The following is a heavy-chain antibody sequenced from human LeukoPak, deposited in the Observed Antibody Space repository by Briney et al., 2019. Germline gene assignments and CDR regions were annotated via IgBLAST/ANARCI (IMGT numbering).Heavy chain of an antibody. V-gene: IGHV3-9*01. CDR2: ISWNSGGI. Sequence: LSGGSLRLSCAASGFTFDDYAMHWVRQAPGKGLEWVSGISWNSGGIGYADSVKGRFTISRDNAKNSLYLQMNSLRAEDTALYYCARDGRPLDYWGQGTLVTVSS. J-gene: IGHJ4*02. CDR3: ARDGRPLDY. CDR1: GFTFDDYA.